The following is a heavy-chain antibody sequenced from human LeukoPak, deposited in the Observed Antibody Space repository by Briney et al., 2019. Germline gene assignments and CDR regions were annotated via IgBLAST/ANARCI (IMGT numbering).Heavy chain of an antibody. D-gene: IGHD1-26*01. CDR2: ISAYNGNT. CDR1: GYTFTSHG. V-gene: IGHV1-18*01. CDR3: ARDGWEYAASLGY. J-gene: IGHJ4*02. Sequence: ASVTVSCTASGYTFTSHGFSWVRQAPGQGLAWMGWISAYNGNTNYAQKLQGRVTMTTDTSTNTAYMELRSLKSDDTAVYYCARDGWEYAASLGYWGQGTLVTVSS.